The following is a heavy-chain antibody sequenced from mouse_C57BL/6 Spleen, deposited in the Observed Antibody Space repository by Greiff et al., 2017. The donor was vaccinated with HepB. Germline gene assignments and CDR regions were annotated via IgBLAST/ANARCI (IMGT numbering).Heavy chain of an antibody. D-gene: IGHD1-3*01. J-gene: IGHJ2*01. V-gene: IGHV5-9*01. CDR1: GFTFSSYT. Sequence: EVQVVESGGGLVKPGGSLKLSCAASGFTFSSYTMSWVRQTPEKRLEWVATISGGGGNTYYPDSVKGRFTISRDNAKNTLYLQMSSLRSEDTALYYCARKTITLYFDYWGQGTTLTVSS. CDR2: ISGGGGNT. CDR3: ARKTITLYFDY.